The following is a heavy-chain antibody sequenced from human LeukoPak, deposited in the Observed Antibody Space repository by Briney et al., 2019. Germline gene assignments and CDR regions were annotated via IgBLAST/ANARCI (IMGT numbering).Heavy chain of an antibody. CDR2: IYQSGST. Sequence: SETLSLTRTVSNGSIRSNYWSWVRQPPGKGLEWIAYIYQSGSTNYNPSLKSRVTISVDTSKNQFSLSLSSVTAADTAVYYCARHKWDGFNCFDYWGQGTLVTVSS. D-gene: IGHD5-24*01. J-gene: IGHJ4*02. CDR1: NGSIRSNY. CDR3: ARHKWDGFNCFDY. V-gene: IGHV4-59*08.